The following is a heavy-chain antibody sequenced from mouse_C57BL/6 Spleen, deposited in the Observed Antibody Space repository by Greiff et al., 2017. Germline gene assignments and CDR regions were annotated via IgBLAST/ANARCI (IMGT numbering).Heavy chain of an antibody. Sequence: EVKLVESGGGLVQPGGSMKLSCVASGFTFSNYWMNWVRQSPEKGLEWVAQIRLKSDNSATHYAVSVKGRFTISRDDSKSSVYLQKNNLRAEDTGIYYCTEYDGYYPYDLDYWGQGTTLTVSS. J-gene: IGHJ2*01. CDR1: GFTFSNYW. CDR2: IRLKSDNSAT. V-gene: IGHV6-3*01. D-gene: IGHD2-3*01. CDR3: TEYDGYYPYDLDY.